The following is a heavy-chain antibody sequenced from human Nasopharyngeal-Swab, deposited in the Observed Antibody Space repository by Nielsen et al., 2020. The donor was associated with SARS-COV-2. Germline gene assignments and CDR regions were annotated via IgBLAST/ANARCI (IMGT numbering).Heavy chain of an antibody. CDR3: ARDLLWFGELSLEFGNGMDV. J-gene: IGHJ6*02. CDR1: GDSVSSNSAA. CDR2: TYYRSKWYN. D-gene: IGHD3-10*01. V-gene: IGHV6-1*01. Sequence: SQTLSLTCAISGDSVSSNSAAWNWIRQPPSRGLEWLGRTYYRSKWYNDYAVSVKSRITINPDTSKNQFSLQLNSVTPEDTAVYYCARDLLWFGELSLEFGNGMDVWGQGTTVTVSS.